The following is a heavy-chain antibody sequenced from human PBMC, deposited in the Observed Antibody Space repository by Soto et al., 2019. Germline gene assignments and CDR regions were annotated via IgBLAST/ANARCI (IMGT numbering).Heavy chain of an antibody. Sequence: PSETLSPGCPVSGGPNSSYYWRWFRQPQGKGLDWIGYIYHRGSTNHNPSLKSRVTISVDTSKNQFSLNLNSLTAADTAVYSCASGGHHAPSYFWGQGNLVTVSS. J-gene: IGHJ4*02. D-gene: IGHD3-10*01. CDR3: ASGGHHAPSYF. V-gene: IGHV4-59*01. CDR1: GGPNSSYY. CDR2: IYHRGST.